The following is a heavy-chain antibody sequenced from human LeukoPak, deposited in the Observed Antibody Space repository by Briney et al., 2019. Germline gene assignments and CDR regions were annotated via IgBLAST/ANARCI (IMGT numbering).Heavy chain of an antibody. D-gene: IGHD6-19*01. CDR1: GFTFSNYG. J-gene: IGHJ4*02. V-gene: IGHV3-21*01. CDR2: TDTSGNYI. Sequence: GGSLRLSCEASGFTFSNYGMNWVRQAPGKGLEWVSFTDTSGNYIYYGDSVKGRFTISRDNSKNTLYLQMNSLRAEDTAVYYCAKDLGPSGWYERGFDYWGQGTLVTVSS. CDR3: AKDLGPSGWYERGFDY.